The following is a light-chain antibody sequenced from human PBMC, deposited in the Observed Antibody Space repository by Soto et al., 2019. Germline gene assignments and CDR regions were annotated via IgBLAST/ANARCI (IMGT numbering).Light chain of an antibody. CDR1: SSDVGSYNL. CDR3: CSYAGSSTSYV. J-gene: IGLJ1*01. Sequence: QSVLTQPASVSGSPGQSITISCTGTSSDVGSYNLVSWYQQHPGKVPKLMIYEVSKRPSGVSNRFSGSMSGNTASLTISGLQAEDEVDYYCCSYAGSSTSYVFGTGTKVTVL. CDR2: EVS. V-gene: IGLV2-23*02.